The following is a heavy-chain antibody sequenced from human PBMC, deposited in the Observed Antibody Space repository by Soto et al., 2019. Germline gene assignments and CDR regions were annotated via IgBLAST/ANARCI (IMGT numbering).Heavy chain of an antibody. CDR3: ARKVVATIPYYYGMDV. CDR2: ISAYNGNT. Sequence: QVQLVQSGAEVKKPGASVKVSCKASGYTFTSYGISWVRQAPGQGLEWMGWISAYNGNTNYAQKLQGRVTMTTDTSTSTAYMELRSLRSNDTAVYYCARKVVATIPYYYGMDVWGQGTTVTVSS. J-gene: IGHJ6*02. V-gene: IGHV1-18*01. D-gene: IGHD5-12*01. CDR1: GYTFTSYG.